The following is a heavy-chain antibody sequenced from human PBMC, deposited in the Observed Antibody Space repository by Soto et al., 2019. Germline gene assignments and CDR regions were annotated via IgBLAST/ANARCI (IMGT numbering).Heavy chain of an antibody. V-gene: IGHV3-9*01. D-gene: IGHD1-26*01. Sequence: GGSLRLSCAASGFTFDDYAMHWVRQAPGKGLEWVSGISWNSGSIGYADSVKGRFTISRDNAKNSLYLQMNSLRAEDTASYYCAKAGGGVGYYYMDVWGQGTTVTVSS. J-gene: IGHJ6*03. CDR1: GFTFDDYA. CDR3: AKAGGGVGYYYMDV. CDR2: ISWNSGSI.